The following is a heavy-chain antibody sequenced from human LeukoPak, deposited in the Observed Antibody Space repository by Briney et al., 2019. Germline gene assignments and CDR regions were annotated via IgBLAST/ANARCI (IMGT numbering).Heavy chain of an antibody. J-gene: IGHJ4*02. CDR3: ARGKRGKGLKTYYYDSSGSWPIDY. CDR1: GGSFSGYY. Sequence: PSETLSLPCAVYGGSFSGYYRSWIRQPPGKGLEWIGEINHSGSTNYNPSLKSRVTISVDTSKNQFSLKLSSVTAADTAVYYCARGKRGKGLKTYYYDSSGSWPIDYWGQGTLVTVSS. V-gene: IGHV4-34*01. CDR2: INHSGST. D-gene: IGHD3-22*01.